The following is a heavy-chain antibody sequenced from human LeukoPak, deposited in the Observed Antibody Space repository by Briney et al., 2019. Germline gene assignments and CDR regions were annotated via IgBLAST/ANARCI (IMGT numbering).Heavy chain of an antibody. CDR3: ATKQWLAPPPDS. V-gene: IGHV3-74*01. CDR1: GFTFSNYW. J-gene: IGHJ4*02. D-gene: IGHD6-19*01. CDR2: INTDGTVT. Sequence: GGSLRLSCAASGFTFSNYWMLWVRQAPGKGLESVSRINTDGTVTTYADSVKGRSTVSRDNADNTMFLQMNSVRDEDTAVYYCATKQWLAPPPDSWGQGTPGTVSS.